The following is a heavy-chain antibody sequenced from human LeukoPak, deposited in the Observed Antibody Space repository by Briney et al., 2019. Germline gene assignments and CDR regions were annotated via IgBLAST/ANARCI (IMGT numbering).Heavy chain of an antibody. CDR3: ARAEGSGSYYYYYYMEV. V-gene: IGHV3-48*01. CDR1: GLTFSGSW. Sequence: PGGSLRLSCAVSGLTFSGSWITWIRQAPGKGLEWVSYISSSSSTIYYADSVKGRFTISRDNAKNSLYLQMNSLRAEDTAVYYCARAEGSGSYYYYYYMEVWGKGTTVTVSS. J-gene: IGHJ6*03. CDR2: ISSSSSTI. D-gene: IGHD3-10*01.